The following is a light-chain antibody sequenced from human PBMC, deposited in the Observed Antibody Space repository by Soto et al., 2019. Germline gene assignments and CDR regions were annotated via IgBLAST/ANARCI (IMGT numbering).Light chain of an antibody. J-gene: IGLJ2*01. CDR1: NIGDKS. CDR2: DDS. Sequence: SYVLTQPPSVSVAPGQTASITCGGTNIGDKSVHWYQQKPGQAPVLVVHDDSDRPSGIPERFSGSNSGNTATLTISRVEGGDEADYYCQVRDSSSDHVVFGGGTQLTVL. V-gene: IGLV3-21*02. CDR3: QVRDSSSDHVV.